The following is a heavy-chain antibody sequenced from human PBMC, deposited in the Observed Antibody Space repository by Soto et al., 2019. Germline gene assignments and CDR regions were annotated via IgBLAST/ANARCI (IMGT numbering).Heavy chain of an antibody. CDR3: ARLWSGYFFFDY. CDR1: GGSISSSNYY. D-gene: IGHD3-3*01. V-gene: IGHV4-39*01. CDR2: IYYSGST. Sequence: QLQLQVSGPGLVKPSETLSLTCTVSGGSISSSNYYWAWIRQPPGKGLEWIGSIYYSGSTDYNPSLKSRVAISADTSKNQFSLKLSSVTAADTAVYSCARLWSGYFFFDYWGQGTLVTASS. J-gene: IGHJ4*02.